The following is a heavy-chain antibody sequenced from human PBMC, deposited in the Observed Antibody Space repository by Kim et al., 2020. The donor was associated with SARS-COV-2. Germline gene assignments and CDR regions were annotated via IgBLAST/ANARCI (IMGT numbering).Heavy chain of an antibody. D-gene: IGHD4-17*01. J-gene: IGHJ4*02. Sequence: ADSVKGRFTSSRDKSKNTLYLQMNSLRAEDTAVYYCARGRGEDYALYFDYWGQGTLVTVSS. CDR3: ARGRGEDYALYFDY. V-gene: IGHV3-53*01.